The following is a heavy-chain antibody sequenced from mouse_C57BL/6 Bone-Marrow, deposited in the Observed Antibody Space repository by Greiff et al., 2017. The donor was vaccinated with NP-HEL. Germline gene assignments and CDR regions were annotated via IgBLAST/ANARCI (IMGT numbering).Heavy chain of an antibody. D-gene: IGHD1-1*01. CDR1: GFTFSDYY. Sequence: EVMLVESGGGLVQPGGSLKLSCAASGFTFSDYYMYWVRQTPEKRLEWVAYISNGGGSTYYPDTVKGRFPISRANAKNTLYLQMSRLKSEDTAMYYCARPSLFTTVVATLDYYAMDYWGQGTSVTVSS. V-gene: IGHV5-12*01. CDR2: ISNGGGST. J-gene: IGHJ4*01. CDR3: ARPSLFTTVVATLDYYAMDY.